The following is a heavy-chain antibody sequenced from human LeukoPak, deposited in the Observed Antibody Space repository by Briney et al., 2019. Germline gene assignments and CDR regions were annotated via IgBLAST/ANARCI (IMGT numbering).Heavy chain of an antibody. CDR1: GGSISSSSYY. CDR2: IYYSGST. J-gene: IGHJ4*02. Sequence: PSETLSLTCTVSGGSISSSSYYWGWIRQPPGKGLEWIVSIYYSGSTYYNPPLKSRVTISVDTSKNQFSLKLSSVTAADTAVYYYARGMGATREIFDYWGQGTLVTVSS. CDR3: ARGMGATREIFDY. D-gene: IGHD1-26*01. V-gene: IGHV4-39*01.